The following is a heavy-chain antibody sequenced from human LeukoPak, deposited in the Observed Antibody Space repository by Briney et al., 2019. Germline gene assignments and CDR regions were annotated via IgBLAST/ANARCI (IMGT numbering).Heavy chain of an antibody. CDR1: GFTFSSYA. D-gene: IGHD3-3*01. J-gene: IGHJ3*02. CDR2: ISGSGGST. CDR3: ARSYYDFWSGYHDAFDI. Sequence: GGSLRLSCAASGFTFSSYAMSWVRQAPGKGLEWVSAISGSGGSTYYADSVKGRFTISRDNSKNTLYLQMNSLRAEDTAVYYCARSYYDFWSGYHDAFDIWGQGTMVTVSS. V-gene: IGHV3-23*01.